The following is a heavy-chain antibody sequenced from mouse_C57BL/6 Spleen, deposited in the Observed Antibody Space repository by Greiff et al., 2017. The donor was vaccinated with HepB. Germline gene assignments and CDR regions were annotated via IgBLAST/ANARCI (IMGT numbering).Heavy chain of an antibody. V-gene: IGHV1-72*01. D-gene: IGHD1-1*01. CDR3: ARGGTTVVATRNFDY. J-gene: IGHJ2*01. CDR2: IDPNSGGT. Sequence: VQLQQPGAELVKPGASVKLSCKASGYTFTSYWMHWVKQRPGRGLEWIGRIDPNSGGTKYNEKFKSKATLTVDKPASTAYMQLSSLTSEDSAVYYCARGGTTVVATRNFDYWGQGTTLTVSS. CDR1: GYTFTSYW.